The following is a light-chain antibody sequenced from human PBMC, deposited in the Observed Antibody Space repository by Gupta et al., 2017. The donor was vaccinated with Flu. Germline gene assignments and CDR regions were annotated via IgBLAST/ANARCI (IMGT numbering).Light chain of an antibody. CDR3: QQRSHWPRT. CDR2: DAS. V-gene: IGKV3-11*01. Sequence: SPGERATLSCRASQSVSSYLAWYQQKPGQAPRLLIYDASNRATGITARFSGSGSGTDFTLTISSLEPEAFAVYYCQQRSHWPRTFGPGTTV. CDR1: QSVSSY. J-gene: IGKJ3*01.